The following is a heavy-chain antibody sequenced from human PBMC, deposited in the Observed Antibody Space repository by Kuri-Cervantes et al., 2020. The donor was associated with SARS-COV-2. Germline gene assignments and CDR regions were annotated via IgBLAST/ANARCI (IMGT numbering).Heavy chain of an antibody. V-gene: IGHV3-48*03. CDR1: GFTFSSYD. CDR3: AREGYYEPTDMDV. Sequence: GGSLRLSCAASGFTFSSYDMNWVRQTQGKGLEWVSYISSSGSTIYYADSVKGRFTISRDNAKNSLYLQMNSLRAEDTAVYYCAREGYYEPTDMDVRGQGTTVTVSS. D-gene: IGHD3-22*01. J-gene: IGHJ6*02. CDR2: ISSSGSTI.